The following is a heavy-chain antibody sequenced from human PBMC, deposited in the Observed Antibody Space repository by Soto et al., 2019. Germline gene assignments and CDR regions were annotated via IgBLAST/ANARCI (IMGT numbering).Heavy chain of an antibody. CDR2: IYYSGST. V-gene: IGHV4-59*08. CDR1: GGSISSYY. D-gene: IGHD6-19*01. J-gene: IGHJ4*02. Sequence: SETLCLTCTVSGGSISSYYWSWIRQPPGKGLEWIGYIYYSGSTNYNPSLKSRVTISVDTSKNQFSLKLSSVTAADTAVYYCARYHSSGWYYFDYWGQGTLVTVSS. CDR3: ARYHSSGWYYFDY.